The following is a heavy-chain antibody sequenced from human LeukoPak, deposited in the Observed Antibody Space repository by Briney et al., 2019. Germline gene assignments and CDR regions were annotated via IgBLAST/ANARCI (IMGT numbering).Heavy chain of an antibody. Sequence: PSETLSLTCIVSGGSISGYYWSWIRQPPGRGLEWIGYISDTGTSIYNPSLKNRLSMLVDTSKNHFYLNLTSVTAADTATYYCARTRTYLDYWGQGALVTVSS. CDR3: ARTRTYLDY. CDR1: GGSISGYY. CDR2: ISDTGTS. V-gene: IGHV4-59*01. J-gene: IGHJ4*02. D-gene: IGHD1-7*01.